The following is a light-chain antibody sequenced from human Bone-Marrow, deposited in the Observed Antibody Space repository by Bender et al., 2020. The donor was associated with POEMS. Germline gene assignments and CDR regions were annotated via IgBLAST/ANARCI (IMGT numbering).Light chain of an antibody. CDR2: DVT. Sequence: QSALTQLASVFGSPGQSISIACTGSSSDVGGYNYVSWYQQHPGKAPKLLIYDVTTRPSRISDRFSGFKSGNTASLTVSGLQAEEEADYYCCSYAASNSGYVFGTGTRVTVL. V-gene: IGLV2-14*01. CDR3: CSYAASNSGYV. J-gene: IGLJ1*01. CDR1: SSDVGGYNY.